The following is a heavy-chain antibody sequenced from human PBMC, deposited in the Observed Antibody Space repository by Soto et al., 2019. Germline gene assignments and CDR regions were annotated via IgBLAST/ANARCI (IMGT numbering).Heavy chain of an antibody. CDR2: IWYDGSNK. J-gene: IGHJ6*02. Sequence: QVQLVESGGGVVQPGRSLRLSCAASGFTFSSYGMHWVRQAPGKGLEWVAVIWYDGSNKYYADSVKDRFTISRDNSKNTLYLQMNSLRAEDTAVYYCARDIVVVTVDDPYYYYGMDVWGQGTTVTVSS. CDR1: GFTFSSYG. CDR3: ARDIVVVTVDDPYYYYGMDV. V-gene: IGHV3-33*01. D-gene: IGHD2-21*02.